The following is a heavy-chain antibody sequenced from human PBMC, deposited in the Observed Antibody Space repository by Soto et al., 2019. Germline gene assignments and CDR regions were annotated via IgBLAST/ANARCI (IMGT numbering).Heavy chain of an antibody. CDR3: AREGGYCTNGVCYSGSGFDP. V-gene: IGHV4-31*03. J-gene: IGHJ5*02. CDR1: GGSISSGGYY. D-gene: IGHD2-8*01. Sequence: QVQLQESGPGLVKASQTLSLTCTVSGGSISSGGYYWSWIRQHPGKGLEWIGYIYYSGSTYYNPSLKSRVTISVDTSKNQFSLKLSSVTAADTAVYYCAREGGYCTNGVCYSGSGFDPWGQGTLVTVSS. CDR2: IYYSGST.